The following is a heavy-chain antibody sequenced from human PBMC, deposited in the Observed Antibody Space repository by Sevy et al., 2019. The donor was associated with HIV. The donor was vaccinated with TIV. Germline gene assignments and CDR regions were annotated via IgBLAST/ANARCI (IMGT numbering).Heavy chain of an antibody. J-gene: IGHJ6*03. CDR1: GFAFSNFA. V-gene: IGHV3-23*01. CDR3: ARGINFYGSGREGHSYMDV. D-gene: IGHD3-10*01. CDR2: ISGSSAYT. Sequence: GGSLRLSCAASGFAFSNFAISWVRQAPGKGLERVSLISGSSAYTYYADSGKGRFTNSRDNSKNTLYLQMNSLRVEDTALYCCARGINFYGSGREGHSYMDVWRKGTTVTVSS.